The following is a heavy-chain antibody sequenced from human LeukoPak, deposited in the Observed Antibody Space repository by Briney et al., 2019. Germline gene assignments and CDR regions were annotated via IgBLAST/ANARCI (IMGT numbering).Heavy chain of an antibody. CDR2: ISYDGSNK. V-gene: IGHV3-30-3*01. J-gene: IGHJ6*02. CDR1: GFTFSSYA. Sequence: GGSLRLSCAASGFTFSSYAMHWVRQAPGKGLEWVAVISYDGSNKYYADSVKGRFTISRDNSKNTLYLQMNSLRVEDTAVYYCARDVGHSSSWYRRYYYGMDVWGQGTTVTVSS. CDR3: ARDVGHSSSWYRRYYYGMDV. D-gene: IGHD6-13*01.